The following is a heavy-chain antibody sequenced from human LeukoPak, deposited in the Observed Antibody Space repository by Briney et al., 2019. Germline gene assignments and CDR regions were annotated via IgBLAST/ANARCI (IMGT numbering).Heavy chain of an antibody. D-gene: IGHD6-13*01. Sequence: GSLRLSCAASGFTVSSNYMSWVRQAPGKGLEWVSVIYSGGSTYYADSVKGRFTISRDNSKNTLYLQMNSLRAEDTAVYYCARGGSVYSSSEGPRYYYGMDVWGQGTTVTVSS. CDR2: IYSGGST. J-gene: IGHJ6*02. V-gene: IGHV3-53*01. CDR1: GFTVSSNY. CDR3: ARGGSVYSSSEGPRYYYGMDV.